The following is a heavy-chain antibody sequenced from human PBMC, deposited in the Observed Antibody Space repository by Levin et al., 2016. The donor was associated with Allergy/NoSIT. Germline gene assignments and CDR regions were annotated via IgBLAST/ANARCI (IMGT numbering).Heavy chain of an antibody. J-gene: IGHJ2*01. CDR2: IWYDGSNK. CDR3: ARDGGVPGITMIPETYWYFDL. V-gene: IGHV3-33*01. Sequence: WIRQPPGKGLEWVAVIWYDGSNKYYADSVKGRFTISRDNSKNTLYLQMNSLRAEDTAVYYCARDGGVPGITMIPETYWYFDLWGRGTLVTVSS. D-gene: IGHD3-22*01.